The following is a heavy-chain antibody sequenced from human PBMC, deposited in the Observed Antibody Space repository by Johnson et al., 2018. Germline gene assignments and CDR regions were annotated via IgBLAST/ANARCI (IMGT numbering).Heavy chain of an antibody. Sequence: VQLVQSGGGLVQPGGSLRLSCAASGFTFSSYAMSWVRPAPGKGLEWVSAISGSGGSTYYADSVKGRVTISRDNSKNTLYLQMNSLRAEDTAVYYCAKPQGIAAAGTGLLAYYYMDVWGKGTTVTVSS. D-gene: IGHD6-13*01. CDR1: GFTFSSYA. J-gene: IGHJ6*03. V-gene: IGHV3-23*04. CDR2: ISGSGGST. CDR3: AKPQGIAAAGTGLLAYYYMDV.